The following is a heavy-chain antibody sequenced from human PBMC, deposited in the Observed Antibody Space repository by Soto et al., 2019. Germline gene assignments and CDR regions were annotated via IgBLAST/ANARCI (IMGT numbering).Heavy chain of an antibody. CDR1: GGSISSYY. CDR2: IYYSGST. V-gene: IGHV4-59*01. J-gene: IGHJ6*02. Sequence: SETLSLTCTASGGSISSYYCIFIRHPPLKGLEWIGYIYYSGSTNYNPSLKSRVTISVDTSKNQFSLKLSSVTAADTAVYYCARGTTVTTYGVDYYYGMDVWGQGTTVTVSS. CDR3: ARGTTVTTYGVDYYYGMDV. D-gene: IGHD4-17*01.